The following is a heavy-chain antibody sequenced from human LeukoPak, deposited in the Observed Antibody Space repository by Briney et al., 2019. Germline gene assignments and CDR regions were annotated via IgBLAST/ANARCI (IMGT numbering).Heavy chain of an antibody. CDR3: ATPLDYYDSSGYHQGGD. V-gene: IGHV3-7*03. Sequence: GGSLRLSCAASGFTFSSYAMSWVRQAPGKGLEWVANIKQDGSKKNYVDSVKGRFTISRDNTKNSLYLQMNSLRAEDTAVYYCATPLDYYDSSGYHQGGDWGQGTLVTVSS. CDR1: GFTFSSYA. CDR2: IKQDGSKK. D-gene: IGHD3-22*01. J-gene: IGHJ4*02.